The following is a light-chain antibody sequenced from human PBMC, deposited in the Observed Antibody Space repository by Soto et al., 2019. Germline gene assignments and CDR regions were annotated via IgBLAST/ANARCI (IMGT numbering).Light chain of an antibody. CDR2: GSS. CDR3: QQYGSSPWG. V-gene: IGKV3-20*01. Sequence: ETVLTQSPGTLSLSPGERATLSCRASQSVGSSYLSWYQQKPGQAPRLLIYGSSSRATGIPDRFSGSRSGPEFTLTINSLQSEDFAIYYCQQYGSSPWGFGQGTTVDIK. CDR1: QSVGSSY. J-gene: IGKJ1*01.